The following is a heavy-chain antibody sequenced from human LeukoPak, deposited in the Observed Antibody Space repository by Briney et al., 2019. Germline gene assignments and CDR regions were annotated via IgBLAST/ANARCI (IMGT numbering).Heavy chain of an antibody. CDR1: GFTFSDYW. Sequence: GGSLRLSCAASGFTFSDYWMTWVRQAPGKGLEWVANIKQDGSDKYYVDSVKGRFTISRDNANNLLYLQMNALRAEDPAVYYCARGGTPPVRVAINWFDPWGQGSLVTVSS. D-gene: IGHD3-16*01. V-gene: IGHV3-7*03. J-gene: IGHJ5*02. CDR2: IKQDGSDK. CDR3: ARGGTPPVRVAINWFDP.